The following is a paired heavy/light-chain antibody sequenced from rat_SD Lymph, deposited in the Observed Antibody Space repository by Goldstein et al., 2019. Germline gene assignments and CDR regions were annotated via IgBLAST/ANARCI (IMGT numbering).Heavy chain of an antibody. Sequence: EIQLQESGPGLVKPSQSLSLTCSVTGYTITSGYDWSWIRKFPGNKMEWMGYISYSGSTNYNPSLKSRISITRDTSKNQFFLQLNSVTTEDTATYYCARDYYSSYIYVRFAYWGQGTLVTVSS. J-gene: IGHJ3*01. CDR2: ISYSGST. D-gene: IGHD1-2*01. V-gene: IGHV3-4*01. CDR3: ARDYYSSYIYVRFAY. CDR1: GYTITSGY.
Light chain of an antibody. J-gene: IGKJ1*01. CDR3: VQSTHAPPT. CDR1: QSLLHSNGNTY. V-gene: IGKV2S25*01. Sequence: DVVLTQTPPTLSATIGQSVSISCRSSQSLLHSNGNTYLNWLLQRPGQPPQLLIYLVSRLESGVPNRFSGSGSGTDFTLKISGVEAEDLGVYYCVQSTHAPPTFGGGTKLELK. CDR2: LVS.